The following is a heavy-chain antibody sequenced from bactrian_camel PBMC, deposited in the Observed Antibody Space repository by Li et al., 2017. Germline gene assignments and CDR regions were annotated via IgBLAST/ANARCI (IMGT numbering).Heavy chain of an antibody. CDR3: AAPAGRYGGSWYPLGGSCVGFGY. V-gene: IGHV3S55*01. Sequence: HVQLVESGGASVEPGKSLRLSCAMSVDTLGTFCMGWFRQAPGNECELVSTISSDGSTYYADSVKGRFTISQDNAKNTVYLQMNSLKPEDTAAYYCAAPAGRYGGSWYPLGGSCVGFGYWGQGTQVTVS. J-gene: IGHJ6*01. CDR1: VDTLGTFC. D-gene: IGHD6*01. CDR2: ISSDGST.